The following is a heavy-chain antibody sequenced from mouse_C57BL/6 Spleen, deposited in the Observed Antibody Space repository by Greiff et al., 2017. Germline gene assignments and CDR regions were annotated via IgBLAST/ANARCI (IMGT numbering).Heavy chain of an antibody. CDR2: IDPSDSYT. V-gene: IGHV1-59*01. CDR1: GYTFTSYW. CDR3: ARRPHDY. Sequence: QVQLQQPEAELVRPGTSVKLSCKASGYTFTSYWMHWVKQRPGQGLEWIGVIDPSDSYTNYNQKFKGKATLTVDTSSSTAYMQLSSLTSEDSAVYYCARRPHDYWGQGTTLTVSS. J-gene: IGHJ2*01.